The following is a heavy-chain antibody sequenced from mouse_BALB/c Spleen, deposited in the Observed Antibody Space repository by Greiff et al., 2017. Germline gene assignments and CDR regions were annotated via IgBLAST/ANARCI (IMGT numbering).Heavy chain of an antibody. Sequence: VQLKQSGAELVRPGALVKLSCKASGFNIKDYYMHWVKQRPEQGLEWIGWIDPENGNTIYDPKFQGKASITADTSSNTAYLQLSSLTSEDTAVYYCARRDGSSLWYFDVWGAGTTVTVSS. V-gene: IGHV14-1*02. D-gene: IGHD1-1*01. CDR3: ARRDGSSLWYFDV. J-gene: IGHJ1*01. CDR1: GFNIKDYY. CDR2: IDPENGNT.